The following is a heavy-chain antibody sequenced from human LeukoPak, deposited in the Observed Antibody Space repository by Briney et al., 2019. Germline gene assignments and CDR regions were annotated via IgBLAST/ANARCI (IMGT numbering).Heavy chain of an antibody. V-gene: IGHV1-46*01. CDR2: IHPNDGDT. D-gene: IGHD3-10*01. Sequence: ASVKVSCKASGYTVTNYYMHWVRQAPGQGLEWMGLIHPNDGDTKYTQEFQDRVTMTRDTSTSTVYMELSSLRSEDTAVYYCATYTQWGAQGVSDYWGQGTLVTVSS. CDR3: ATYTQWGAQGVSDY. J-gene: IGHJ4*02. CDR1: GYTVTNYY.